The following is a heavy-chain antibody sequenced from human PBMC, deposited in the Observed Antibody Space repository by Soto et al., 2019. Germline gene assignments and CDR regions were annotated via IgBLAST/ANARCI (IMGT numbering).Heavy chain of an antibody. V-gene: IGHV2-5*01. CDR2: IYWNDDK. CDR1: GFALSTNGVG. J-gene: IGHJ2*01. D-gene: IGHD3-16*01. CDR3: AHTLSSADYVSWYFDL. Sequence: QITLKESGPTLVKPTQTLTLTCTFSGFALSTNGVGVGWIRQSPGKALEWVALIYWNDDKRSSPSLKSRLTLTKDTSKNQVVLTMTNVDPVDTGTYYCAHTLSSADYVSWYFDLWGRGTLVTVSS.